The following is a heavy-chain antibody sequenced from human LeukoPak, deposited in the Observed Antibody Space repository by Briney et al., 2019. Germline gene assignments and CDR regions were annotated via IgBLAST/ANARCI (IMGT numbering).Heavy chain of an antibody. V-gene: IGHV4-34*01. CDR2: INHSGGT. J-gene: IGHJ4*02. CDR3: ARGRVAAAGTDY. CDR1: GGSFSGYY. Sequence: PSETLSLTCAVYGGSFSGYYWSWIRQPPGKGLEWIGEINHSGGTNYNPSLKSRVTISVDTSKNQLSLKLSSVTAADTAVYYCARGRVAAAGTDYWGQGTLVTVSS. D-gene: IGHD6-13*01.